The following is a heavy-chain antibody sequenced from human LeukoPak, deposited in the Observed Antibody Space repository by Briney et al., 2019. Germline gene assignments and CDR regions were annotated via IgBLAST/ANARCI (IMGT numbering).Heavy chain of an antibody. CDR1: GFTFSDYY. Sequence: GGSLRLSCAASGFTFSDYYMSWVRQPPGNGLEWVSYISSSSSTIYYADSVKGRFTISRDNAKNSLYLQMNSLRAEDTAVYYCARARTVTTWESYFDYWGQGTLVTVSS. J-gene: IGHJ4*02. CDR2: ISSSSSTI. CDR3: ARARTVTTWESYFDY. D-gene: IGHD4-17*01. V-gene: IGHV3-11*01.